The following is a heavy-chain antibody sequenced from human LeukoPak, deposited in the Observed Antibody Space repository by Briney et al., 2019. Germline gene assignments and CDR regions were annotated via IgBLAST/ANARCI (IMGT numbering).Heavy chain of an antibody. D-gene: IGHD3-10*01. V-gene: IGHV3-30-3*01. CDR1: GFTFRNYV. Sequence: GGSLRLSCAASGFTFRNYVIRWVRQAPGKGLEWVAVTSSDLNVKLYADSVKGRFTISRDNSRSTLYLQMNSLRPEDTAIHYCAREGYYGSGSPPSLYFDYWGQGTLVTVSS. CDR2: TSSDLNVK. J-gene: IGHJ4*02. CDR3: AREGYYGSGSPPSLYFDY.